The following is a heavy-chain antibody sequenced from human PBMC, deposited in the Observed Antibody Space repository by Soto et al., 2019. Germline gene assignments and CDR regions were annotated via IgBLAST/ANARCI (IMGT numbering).Heavy chain of an antibody. Sequence: GGSLRLSCAASGFTFSNAWMSWVRQAPGKGLEWVGRIKSKTDGGTTDYAAPVKGRFTISRDDSKNTLYLQMNSLKTEDTAVYYCTTPQQLVLDYYYGMDVWGQGTTVTVSS. V-gene: IGHV3-15*01. CDR3: TTPQQLVLDYYYGMDV. CDR1: GFTFSNAW. CDR2: IKSKTDGGTT. D-gene: IGHD6-13*01. J-gene: IGHJ6*02.